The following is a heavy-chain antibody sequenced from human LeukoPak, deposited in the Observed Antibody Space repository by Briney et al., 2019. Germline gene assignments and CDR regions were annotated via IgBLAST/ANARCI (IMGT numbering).Heavy chain of an antibody. CDR3: ATVAPSGNWFDP. CDR1: GGSISSYY. D-gene: IGHD1-1*01. Sequence: PSETLSLTCTVSGGSISSYYWSWIRQPPGKGLEWIGYIYYSGSTNYNPSLKSRVTISIDTSKNQFSLILSSVTAADTAVYYCATVAPSGNWFDPWGQGTLVTVSS. J-gene: IGHJ5*02. V-gene: IGHV4-59*01. CDR2: IYYSGST.